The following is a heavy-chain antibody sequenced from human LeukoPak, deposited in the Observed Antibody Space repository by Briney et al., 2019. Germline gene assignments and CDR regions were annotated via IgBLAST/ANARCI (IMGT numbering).Heavy chain of an antibody. V-gene: IGHV4-39*01. D-gene: IGHD3-22*01. CDR1: GFTFSSYW. CDR3: ARAFNPNYYDSSGYFNWFDP. J-gene: IGHJ5*02. CDR2: IYYSGST. Sequence: GSLRLSCAASGFTFSSYWMSWVRQPPGKGLEWIGSIYYSGSTYYNPSLKSRVTISVDTSKNQFSLKLSSVTAADTAVYYCARAFNPNYYDSSGYFNWFDPWGQGTLVTVSS.